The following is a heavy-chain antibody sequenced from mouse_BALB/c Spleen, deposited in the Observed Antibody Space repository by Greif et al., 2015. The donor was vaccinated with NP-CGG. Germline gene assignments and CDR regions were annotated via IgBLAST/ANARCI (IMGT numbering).Heavy chain of an antibody. CDR2: ISNGGGST. D-gene: IGHD2-12*01. CDR1: GFTFSSYT. J-gene: IGHJ3*01. Sequence: EVKVEESGGGLVQPRGSLKLSCAASGFTFSSYTMSWVRQTPEKRLEWVAYISNGGGSTYYPDTVKGRFTISRDNAKNTLYLQRSSLKSEDTAMYYCARHYGFAYWGQGTLVTVSA. CDR3: ARHYGFAY. V-gene: IGHV5-12-2*01.